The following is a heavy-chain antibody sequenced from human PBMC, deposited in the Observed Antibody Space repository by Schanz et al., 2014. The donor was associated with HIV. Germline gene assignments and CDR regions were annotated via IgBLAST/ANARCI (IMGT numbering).Heavy chain of an antibody. CDR1: GFIFSSYG. V-gene: IGHV3-33*01. J-gene: IGHJ6*02. Sequence: QVQLVESGGGVVQPGRSLRLSCAASGFIFSSYGMHWVRQAPGKGLEWVAVIWYDGSKKYYADSVKGRFTISRDNSKNTLYLQINSLRADDTAVYYCARDVSYDSSGYYSDYYYGMDVWGQGTTVTVSS. D-gene: IGHD3-22*01. CDR3: ARDVSYDSSGYYSDYYYGMDV. CDR2: IWYDGSKK.